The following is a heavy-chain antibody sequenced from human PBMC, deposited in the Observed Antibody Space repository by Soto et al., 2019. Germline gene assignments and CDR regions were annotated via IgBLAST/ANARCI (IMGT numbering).Heavy chain of an antibody. D-gene: IGHD3-10*01. V-gene: IGHV4-31*03. CDR2: IYYSGNT. CDR3: AQLHGSERYFTY. Sequence: QVQLQESGPGLVKPSQTLSLTCTVSGGSISGGYYWSWIRQHPGKGLEWIGSIYYSGNTYYTPSLQSRITISADTSKNQFSLRLSSVTASDTAVYYCAQLHGSERYFTYWGQGTLVTVSS. J-gene: IGHJ4*02. CDR1: GGSISGGYY.